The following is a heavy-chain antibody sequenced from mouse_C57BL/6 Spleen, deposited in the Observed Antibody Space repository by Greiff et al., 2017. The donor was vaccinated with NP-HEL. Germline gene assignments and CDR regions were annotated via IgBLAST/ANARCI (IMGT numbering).Heavy chain of an antibody. Sequence: EVQLQQSGPELVKPGASVKISCKASGYTFTDYYMNWVKQSHGKSLEWIGDINPNNGGTSYNQKFKGKATLTVDKSSSTAYMELRSLTSEDSAVYYCARSPFIATVVAFDDWGQGTTLTVSS. CDR2: INPNNGGT. D-gene: IGHD1-1*01. CDR1: GYTFTDYY. J-gene: IGHJ2*01. V-gene: IGHV1-26*01. CDR3: ARSPFIATVVAFDD.